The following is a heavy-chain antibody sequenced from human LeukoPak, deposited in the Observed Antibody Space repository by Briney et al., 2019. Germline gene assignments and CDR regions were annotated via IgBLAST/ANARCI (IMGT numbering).Heavy chain of an antibody. D-gene: IGHD2-2*01. Sequence: GGSPRLSCAASGFTFSSYAMSWVRQAPGKGLEWVSAISGSGGSTYYADSVKGRFTISRDNSKNTLYLQMNSLRAEDTAVYYCAKGYCSSTSCSPYYYYGMDVWGQGTTVTVSS. CDR3: AKGYCSSTSCSPYYYYGMDV. CDR2: ISGSGGST. J-gene: IGHJ6*02. V-gene: IGHV3-23*01. CDR1: GFTFSSYA.